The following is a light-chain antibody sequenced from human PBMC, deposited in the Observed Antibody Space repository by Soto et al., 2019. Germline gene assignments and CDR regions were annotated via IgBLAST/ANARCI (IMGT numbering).Light chain of an antibody. Sequence: QPVLTQSPSASASLGASVKLTCTLSSGHTTYAIAWHQQQPEKGPRYLMKLNSDGSHSKGDGIPDRFSGSSSGAERYLTISSLQYEDEADYYCQTWGTGIHGNWVFGGGTKLTVL. V-gene: IGLV4-69*01. CDR2: LNSDGSH. J-gene: IGLJ3*02. CDR1: SGHTTYA. CDR3: QTWGTGIHGNWV.